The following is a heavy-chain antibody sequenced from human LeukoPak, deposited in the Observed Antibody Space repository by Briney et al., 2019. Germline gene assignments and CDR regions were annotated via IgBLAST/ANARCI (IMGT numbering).Heavy chain of an antibody. Sequence: GSLRLSCAASGFTVSSNYMSWVRQAPGKGLEWVSVIYSGGSTYYADSVKGRFTISRDNSKNTLYLQMNSLRAEDTAVYYCAREQYSSSTMDYWGQGTLVTVSS. D-gene: IGHD6-6*01. J-gene: IGHJ4*02. CDR2: IYSGGST. CDR3: AREQYSSSTMDY. V-gene: IGHV3-53*01. CDR1: GFTVSSNY.